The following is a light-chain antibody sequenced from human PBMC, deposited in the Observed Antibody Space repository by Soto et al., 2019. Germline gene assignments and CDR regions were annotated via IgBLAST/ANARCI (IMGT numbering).Light chain of an antibody. CDR2: YDS. V-gene: IGLV3-21*04. CDR3: QVWDSSSDHVG. J-gene: IGLJ2*01. Sequence: SYELTQPPSVSVAPGQTARITCGGNNIGSKSVHWYQQKPGQAPVLVIYYDSDRPSGIPERFSGSNSGNTATLTISRVEAGDEADDYCQVWDSSSDHVGFGGGTKVTVL. CDR1: NIGSKS.